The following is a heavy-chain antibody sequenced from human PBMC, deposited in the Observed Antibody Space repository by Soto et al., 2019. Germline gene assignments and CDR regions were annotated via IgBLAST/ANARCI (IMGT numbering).Heavy chain of an antibody. J-gene: IGHJ5*02. CDR2: IYYRGTT. CDR3: ARNMAASYNWFDP. CDR1: GGSISSGGYY. Sequence: QVQLQESGPGLVKPSQTLSLTCTVSGGSISSGGYYWSWIRQHPGKALEWIGYIYYRGTTYYNPSLKSRVTISVDTSKNQFSLKLSSVTAADTAVYYCARNMAASYNWFDPWGQGTLVTVSS. D-gene: IGHD6-19*01. V-gene: IGHV4-31*03.